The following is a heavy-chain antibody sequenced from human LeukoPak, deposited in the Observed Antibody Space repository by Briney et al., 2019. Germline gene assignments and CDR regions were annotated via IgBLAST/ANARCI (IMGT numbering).Heavy chain of an antibody. J-gene: IGHJ5*02. V-gene: IGHV1-2*02. CDR1: GYTSTGYY. D-gene: IGHD2-2*01. CDR3: ARAGCSSGNCYWGSWFDP. CDR2: IYPSSGGT. Sequence: ASVKVSCKASGYTSTGYYIHWVRQAPGQGLEWVGWIYPSSGGTNYAQKFQGRVTMTRDTSISTAYMELSSLRSDDAAVYYCARAGCSSGNCYWGSWFDPWGQGTLVTVSS.